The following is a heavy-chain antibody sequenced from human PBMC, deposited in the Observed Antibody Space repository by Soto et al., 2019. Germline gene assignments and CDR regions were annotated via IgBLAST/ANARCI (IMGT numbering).Heavy chain of an antibody. CDR3: ARALSSAAGLYFDF. D-gene: IGHD6-13*01. CDR1: GDSISGYY. Sequence: QVQLQESGPGLVKPSETLSLTCTVSGDSISGYYWSWIRQPAGKGMEWIGRIHTTDGTNYNPSLKSRVTMSIDTSNHQFSLKLSSLTAADTAVYYCARALSSAAGLYFDFWGQGTLVTVSS. CDR2: IHTTDGT. V-gene: IGHV4-4*07. J-gene: IGHJ4*02.